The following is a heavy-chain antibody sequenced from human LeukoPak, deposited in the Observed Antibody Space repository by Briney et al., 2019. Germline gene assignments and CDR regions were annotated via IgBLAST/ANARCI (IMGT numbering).Heavy chain of an antibody. D-gene: IGHD2-2*03. Sequence: PSETLSLTCAVYGGSFSGYYWSWIRQPPGKGLEWIGEINHSGSTNYNPSLKSRVTISVDTSKNQFSLKLSSVTAADTAVYYCARGLGYCSSTSCYALTYFDYWGQGTLVTVSS. CDR2: INHSGST. CDR3: ARGLGYCSSTSCYALTYFDY. J-gene: IGHJ4*02. V-gene: IGHV4-34*01. CDR1: GGSFSGYY.